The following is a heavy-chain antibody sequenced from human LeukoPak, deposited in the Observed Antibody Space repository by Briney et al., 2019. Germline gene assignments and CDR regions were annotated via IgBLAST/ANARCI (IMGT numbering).Heavy chain of an antibody. Sequence: GGSLRLSCAASGFAFSDYSMNWVRQAPGKGLEWIANTRGSGSGMGSGSYYAGAVQGRFTISRDNAKNSLYLQMNSLRAEDTAFYYCARDDNWGFDYWGQGALVTVSP. CDR2: TRGSGSGM. CDR1: GFAFSDYS. CDR3: ARDDNWGFDY. D-gene: IGHD7-27*01. V-gene: IGHV3-21*05. J-gene: IGHJ4*02.